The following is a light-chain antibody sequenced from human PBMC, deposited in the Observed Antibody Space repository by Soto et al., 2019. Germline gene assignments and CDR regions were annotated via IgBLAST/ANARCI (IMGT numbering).Light chain of an antibody. J-gene: IGKJ1*01. V-gene: IGKV1-5*03. CDR3: QQYNSYPGT. CDR2: KAS. CDR1: QSISSW. Sequence: DIQMTQSPSTLSASVGDRVTITCRASQSISSWLAWYQQKPGKAPKLLIYKASSLESGVPSRFSGSGSGTEFTLTISSLQPDDFATYYCQQYNSYPGTFGQGGKVDIK.